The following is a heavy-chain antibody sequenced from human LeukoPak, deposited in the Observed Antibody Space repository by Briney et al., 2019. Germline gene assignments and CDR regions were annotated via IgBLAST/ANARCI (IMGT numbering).Heavy chain of an antibody. CDR3: ARVPSGSYYGWFDS. CDR2: IYSGDSDT. V-gene: IGHV5-51*01. J-gene: IGHJ5*01. CDR1: GYTSTRYW. D-gene: IGHD1-26*01. Sequence: GESLKISCQASGYTSTRYWIAWVRPMPGKGLEWMGIIYSGDSDTTYSPSFQGQVTMSADKSIGTAYLQWSSLKASDTAMYYCARVPSGSYYGWFDSWGQGTLVTVSS.